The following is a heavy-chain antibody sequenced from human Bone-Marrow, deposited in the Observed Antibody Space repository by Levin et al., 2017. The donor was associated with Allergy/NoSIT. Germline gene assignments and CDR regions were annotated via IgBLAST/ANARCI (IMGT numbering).Heavy chain of an antibody. J-gene: IGHJ4*02. CDR2: IKQDGSEK. Sequence: GGSLRLSCAASGFTFGNYWMTWVPQGPGKGLEWVAHIKQDGSEKYYVDSVKGRFTISRDNAKNSLFLQMNSLRAEDTAVYFCARVGLCSGTTCDARGYFDGWGKGTLVTVSS. V-gene: IGHV3-7*04. CDR3: ARVGLCSGTTCDARGYFDG. D-gene: IGHD3-9*01. CDR1: GFTFGNYW.